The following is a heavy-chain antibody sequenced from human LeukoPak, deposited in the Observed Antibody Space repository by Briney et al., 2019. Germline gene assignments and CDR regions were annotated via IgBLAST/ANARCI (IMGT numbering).Heavy chain of an antibody. D-gene: IGHD3-10*01. V-gene: IGHV1-69*13. CDR3: AYGGSGSSVSYFDY. CDR1: VGTFSSYA. CDR2: IIPIFGTA. Sequence: SVKVSCKASVGTFSSYAISWVRQAPVQGLEWMGGIIPIFGTANYAQKFQGGVTITAADSTSTAYMELSRLRSEETAVYYCAYGGSGSSVSYFDYWGQGTLVTVSS. J-gene: IGHJ4*02.